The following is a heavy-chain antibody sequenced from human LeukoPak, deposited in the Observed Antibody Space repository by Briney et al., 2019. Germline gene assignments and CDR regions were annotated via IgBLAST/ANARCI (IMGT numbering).Heavy chain of an antibody. D-gene: IGHD4-23*01. CDR2: IGTAGDI. J-gene: IGHJ4*02. Sequence: GGSLRLSCAASGFTFSNYDMHWVRQATGKGLEWVSGIGTAGDIYYPGSVKGRFTISRDNSKNTLYLQMNSLRADDTAVYYCARSGGGGISYWGQGTLVTVSS. CDR3: ARSGGGGISY. CDR1: GFTFSNYD. V-gene: IGHV3-13*01.